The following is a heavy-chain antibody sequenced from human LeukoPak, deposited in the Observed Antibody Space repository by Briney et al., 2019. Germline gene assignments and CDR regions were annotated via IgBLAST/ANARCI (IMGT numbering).Heavy chain of an antibody. CDR3: ARVSYCSGGSCYSE. CDR1: GASVSSGGYF. CDR2: INHSGST. D-gene: IGHD2-15*01. Sequence: PSETLSLTCTVAGASVSSGGYFWNWLRQPPGKGLEWIGEINHSGSTNYNPSLKSRVTISVDTSKNQFSLKLSSVTAADTAVYYCARVSYCSGGSCYSEWGQGTLVTVS. J-gene: IGHJ4*02. V-gene: IGHV4-61*08.